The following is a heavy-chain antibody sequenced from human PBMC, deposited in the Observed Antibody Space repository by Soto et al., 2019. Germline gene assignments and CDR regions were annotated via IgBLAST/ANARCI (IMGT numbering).Heavy chain of an antibody. V-gene: IGHV3-73*01. D-gene: IGHD3-10*01. CDR2: IRSKANSYAT. J-gene: IGHJ6*02. CDR1: GFTFSGPA. Sequence: PGGSLRLSCAASGFTFSGPAMHWARQASGKGLEWVGRIRSKANSYATAYAASVKGRFTISRDDSKNTAYLQMNSLKTEDTAVYYCTRHTYAYYGADGPRSGYYGMDVWGQGTTVTVSS. CDR3: TRHTYAYYGADGPRSGYYGMDV.